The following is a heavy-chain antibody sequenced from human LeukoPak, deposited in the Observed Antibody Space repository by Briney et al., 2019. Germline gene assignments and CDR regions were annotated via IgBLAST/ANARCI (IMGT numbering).Heavy chain of an antibody. V-gene: IGHV4-34*01. J-gene: IGHJ4*02. CDR2: INHSGST. D-gene: IGHD6-19*01. Sequence: SETLSLTCAVYGGSFSGYYWSWIRQPPGKGLEWIGEINHSGSTNYNPSLESRVTISVDTSKNQFSLKLSSVTAADTAVYYCARTSSGWAPFWYWGQGTLVTVSS. CDR1: GGSFSGYY. CDR3: ARTSSGWAPFWY.